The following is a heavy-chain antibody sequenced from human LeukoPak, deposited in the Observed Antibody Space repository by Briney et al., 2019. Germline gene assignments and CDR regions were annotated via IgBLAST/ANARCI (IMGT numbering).Heavy chain of an antibody. CDR1: GYSFTSYW. CDR2: IYPGDSDT. CDR3: VRGSYSSSSGYYYYGMDV. Sequence: GESLKISCKGSGYSFTSYWIAWVRQMPGKGLEWMGIIYPGDSDTRYSPSFQGKVTISADKSISTAYLQWSSLKASDTAMYYCVRGSYSSSSGYYYYGMDVWGQGTTVTVSS. J-gene: IGHJ6*02. V-gene: IGHV5-51*01. D-gene: IGHD6-6*01.